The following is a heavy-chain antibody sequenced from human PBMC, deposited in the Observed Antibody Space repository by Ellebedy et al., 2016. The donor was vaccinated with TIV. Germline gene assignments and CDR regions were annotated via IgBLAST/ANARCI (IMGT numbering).Heavy chain of an antibody. CDR1: GFTFSSYA. CDR2: ISGSGGST. V-gene: IGHV3-23*01. Sequence: GESLKISXAASGFTFSSYAMSWVRQAPGKGLEWVSAISGSGGSTYYADSVKGRFTISRDNSKNTLYLQMNSLRAEDTAVYYCAKKGIAMYSSSSDPEYYYYYYYMDVWGKGTTVTVSS. CDR3: AKKGIAMYSSSSDPEYYYYYYYMDV. J-gene: IGHJ6*03. D-gene: IGHD6-6*01.